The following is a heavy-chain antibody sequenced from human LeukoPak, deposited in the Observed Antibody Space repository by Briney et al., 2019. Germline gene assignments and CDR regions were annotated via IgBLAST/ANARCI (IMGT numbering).Heavy chain of an antibody. J-gene: IGHJ6*02. CDR3: ARDWGVYCSSTSCYAPYYYYGMDV. D-gene: IGHD2-2*01. CDR1: GYTFTSYG. CDR2: ISAYNGNT. V-gene: IGHV1-18*01. Sequence: ASVKVSCKASGYTFTSYGISWVRQAPGQGLEWMGWISAYNGNTNYAQKLQGRVTMTTDTSTSTAYMELRSLRSDDTAVYYCARDWGVYCSSTSCYAPYYYYGMDVWGQGTTVTVSS.